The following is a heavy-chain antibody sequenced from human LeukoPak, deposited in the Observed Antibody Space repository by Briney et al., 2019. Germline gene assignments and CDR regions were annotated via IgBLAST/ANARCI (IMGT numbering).Heavy chain of an antibody. CDR2: ISAYNGNT. V-gene: IGHV1-18*01. D-gene: IGHD6-13*01. J-gene: IGHJ6*03. CDR1: GGTFSSYA. Sequence: ASVKVSCKASGGTFSSYAISWVRQAPGQGLEWMGWISAYNGNTNYAQKLQGRVTMTTDTSTSTAYMELRSLRSDDTAVYYCAREGPSRTYYYYYMDVWGKGTTVTVSS. CDR3: AREGPSRTYYYYYMDV.